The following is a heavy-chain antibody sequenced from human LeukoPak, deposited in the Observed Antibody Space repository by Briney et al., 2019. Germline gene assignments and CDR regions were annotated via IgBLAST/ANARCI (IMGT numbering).Heavy chain of an antibody. D-gene: IGHD4-17*01. CDR3: ARDTDDYGDYRPFDY. CDR1: GGSISSSSYY. V-gene: IGHV4-39*07. CDR2: IYYSGST. Sequence: PSETLSLTCTVSGGSISSSSYYWGWIRQPPGKGLEWIGSIYYSGSTSYNPSLSRRVTISVDTSKNQFSLKLSSVTAADTAVYYCARDTDDYGDYRPFDYWGRGTLVTVSS. J-gene: IGHJ4*02.